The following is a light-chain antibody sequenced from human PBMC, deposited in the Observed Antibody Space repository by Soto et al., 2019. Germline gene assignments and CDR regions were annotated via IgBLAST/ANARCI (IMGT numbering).Light chain of an antibody. Sequence: IVLTQSPGTLSLSPGERATLSCRASQSISDNYLAWYRQKPGQPPRLLLYDASTRAIDIPDRISGTGSGTDFTLTINSLEPEDSALYYCQQYGTSPYAFGQGTKLEIK. J-gene: IGKJ2*01. CDR2: DAS. CDR3: QQYGTSPYA. V-gene: IGKV3-20*01. CDR1: QSISDNY.